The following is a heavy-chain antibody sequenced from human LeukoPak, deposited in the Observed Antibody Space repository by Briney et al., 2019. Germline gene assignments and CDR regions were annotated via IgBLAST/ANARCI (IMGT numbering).Heavy chain of an antibody. CDR3: ARARGIVVVVAASPGGRFDP. V-gene: IGHV1-2*02. CDR2: INPNSGGT. J-gene: IGHJ5*02. Sequence: GASVKVSCKASGYTFTGYYMHWVRQAPGQGLEWMGWINPNSGGTNYAQKFQGRVTMTRDTSISTAYMELSRLRSDDTAVYYCARARGIVVVVAASPGGRFDPWGQGTLVTVSS. CDR1: GYTFTGYY. D-gene: IGHD2-15*01.